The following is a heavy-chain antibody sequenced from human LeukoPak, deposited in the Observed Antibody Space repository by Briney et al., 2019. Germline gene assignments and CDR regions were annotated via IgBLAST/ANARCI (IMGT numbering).Heavy chain of an antibody. CDR2: ISYDGSNK. D-gene: IGHD3-16*01. V-gene: IGHV3-30*19. CDR1: GFTFSSYG. CDR3: ARDLGELYFDY. Sequence: GGSLRLSCAASGFTFSSYGMHWVRQAPGKGLEWVAVISYDGSNKYYADSVKGRFTISRDNSKNTLYLQMNSLRAEDTAVYYCARDLGELYFDYWGQGTLVTVSS. J-gene: IGHJ4*02.